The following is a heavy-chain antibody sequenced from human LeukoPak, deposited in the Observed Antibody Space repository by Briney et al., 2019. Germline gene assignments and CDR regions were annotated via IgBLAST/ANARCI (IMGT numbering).Heavy chain of an antibody. V-gene: IGHV4-59*01. CDR3: ATEGYCSGGSCHYYFDS. D-gene: IGHD2-15*01. CDR2: IYYSGST. Sequence: PSETLSLTCTVSGGSISSYYWSWIRQPPGKGLEWIGYIYYSGSTNSNPSLKSRVTISVDTSKNQFSLKLSSVTAADTAVYYCATEGYCSGGSCHYYFDSWGQGTLVTVSS. J-gene: IGHJ4*02. CDR1: GGSISSYY.